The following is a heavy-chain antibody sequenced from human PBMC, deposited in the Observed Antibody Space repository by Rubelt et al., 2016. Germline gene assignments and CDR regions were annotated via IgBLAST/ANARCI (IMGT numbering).Heavy chain of an antibody. CDR2: LYYSGDS. J-gene: IGHJ4*02. D-gene: IGHD6-19*01. CDR3: ARTSSGWYGHFDY. V-gene: IGHV4-39*07. CDR1: GGSITSSSYY. Sequence: QLQLQESGPGLVKPSETLSLTCSVSGGSITSSSYYWGWIRQPPGKGLEWIGSLYYSGDSYYNPSLTSRVTMSVDTSKNQFSLRLSSVTAADTAVYYCARTSSGWYGHFDYWGQGTLVTVSS.